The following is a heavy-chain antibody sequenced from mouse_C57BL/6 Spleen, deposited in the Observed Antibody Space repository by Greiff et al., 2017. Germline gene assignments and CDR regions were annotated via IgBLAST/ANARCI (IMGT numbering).Heavy chain of an antibody. J-gene: IGHJ4*01. Sequence: VQLQQPGAELVMPGASVKLSCKASGYTFTSYWMHWVKQRPGQGLEWIGEIDPSDSYTNYNQKFNGKSTLTVDKSSSTAYMQLSSLTSEDSAVYYCARWLGERYAMDYWGQGASVTVSS. V-gene: IGHV1-69*01. CDR2: IDPSDSYT. CDR1: GYTFTSYW. D-gene: IGHD2-2*01. CDR3: ARWLGERYAMDY.